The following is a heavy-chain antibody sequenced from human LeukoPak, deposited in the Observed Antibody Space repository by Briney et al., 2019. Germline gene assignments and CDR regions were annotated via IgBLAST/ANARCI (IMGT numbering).Heavy chain of an antibody. CDR2: IYGGGSGST. CDR1: GFTFSKYT. V-gene: IGHV3-23*01. CDR3: AKDFTPDGIWDIDY. Sequence: PGGSLRLSCVASGFTFSKYTMSWVRQAPGKGLEWVSGIYGGGSGSTFYAESVKGRFTISRDNSKNTLYLQMSSLRDEDTAIYYCAKDFTPDGIWDIDYWGRGTLITVSS. J-gene: IGHJ4*02. D-gene: IGHD1-14*01.